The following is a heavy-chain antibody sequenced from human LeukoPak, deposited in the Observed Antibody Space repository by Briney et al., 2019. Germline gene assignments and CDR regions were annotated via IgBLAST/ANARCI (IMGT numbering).Heavy chain of an antibody. Sequence: SGGSLRLSCAASGFTFSSYWMSCVRRAPGKGLEWVANINQDGSEKYYVDSVKGRFTISRDNAKNSLYLQMNSLRAEDTAVYYCARAYRYGMDVWGQGTTVTVSS. J-gene: IGHJ6*02. V-gene: IGHV3-7*04. CDR2: INQDGSEK. CDR3: ARAYRYGMDV. CDR1: GFTFSSYW. D-gene: IGHD2-21*01.